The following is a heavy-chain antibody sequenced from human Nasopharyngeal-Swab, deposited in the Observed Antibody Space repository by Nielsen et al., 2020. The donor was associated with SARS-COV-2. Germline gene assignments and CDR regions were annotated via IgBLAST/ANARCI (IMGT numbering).Heavy chain of an antibody. V-gene: IGHV3-23*01. Sequence: GGSLRLSCLASGFPFSTSTMSWVRQTPGKGLEWVSVISGGGDVTFYADSVKGRFAIFRDNSKNTLYLHMNSLRADDTAIYYCTKNGSGYFDYWGHGTLVTVSS. J-gene: IGHJ4*01. CDR3: TKNGSGYFDY. CDR2: ISGGGDVT. D-gene: IGHD3-10*01. CDR1: GFPFSTST.